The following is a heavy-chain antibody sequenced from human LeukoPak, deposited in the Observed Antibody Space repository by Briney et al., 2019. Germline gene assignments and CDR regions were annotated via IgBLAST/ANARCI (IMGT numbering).Heavy chain of an antibody. CDR1: GYTFTGYY. J-gene: IGHJ6*03. CDR3: ARDRLVGATTGYYYYYMDV. Sequence: ASVKASCKASGYTFTGYYMHWVRQAPGQGLEWVGWINPNSGGTNYAQKFPGRGTMTRDTSISTAYMELSRLRSDDTAVYYCARDRLVGATTGYYYYYMDVWGKGTTVTVSS. CDR2: INPNSGGT. V-gene: IGHV1-2*02. D-gene: IGHD1-26*01.